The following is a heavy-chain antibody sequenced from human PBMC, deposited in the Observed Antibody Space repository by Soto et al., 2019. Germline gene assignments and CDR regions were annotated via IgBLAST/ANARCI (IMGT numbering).Heavy chain of an antibody. J-gene: IGHJ6*02. D-gene: IGHD2-2*01. Sequence: PSETLSLTCAVYGGSFSGYYWSWIRQPPGKGLEWIGEINHSGSTNYNPSLKSRVTISVDTSKNHFSLKLSSVTAADTAVYYCARGLSKKVPAARDYGMDVWGQGTTVTVSS. CDR3: ARGLSKKVPAARDYGMDV. CDR1: GGSFSGYY. V-gene: IGHV4-34*01. CDR2: INHSGST.